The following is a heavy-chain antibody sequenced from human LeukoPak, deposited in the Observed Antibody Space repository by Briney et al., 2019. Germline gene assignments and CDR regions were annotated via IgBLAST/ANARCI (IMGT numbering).Heavy chain of an antibody. CDR2: IRNKAYGGTT. CDR1: GFTFGDYT. V-gene: IGHV3-49*03. D-gene: IGHD1-26*01. J-gene: IGHJ4*02. CDR3: TRQWELPGTDFDY. Sequence: TGGSLRLSCTASGFTFGDYTMYWFRQAPGKGLEWVGFIRNKAYGGTTEYAASVKDRFTISRDDSKCIAYLQMNSLKTEDTAVYYCTRQWELPGTDFDYWGQGTLVTVSS.